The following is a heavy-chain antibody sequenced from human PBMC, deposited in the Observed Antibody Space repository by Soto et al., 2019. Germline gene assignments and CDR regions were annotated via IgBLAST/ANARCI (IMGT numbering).Heavy chain of an antibody. CDR3: ASAGYYGSGSYD. Sequence: SETLSLTCAVYGGSFSGYYWSWIRPPPGKGLEWIGEINHSGSTNYNPSLKSRVTISVDTSKNQFSLKLSSVTAADTAVYYCASAGYYGSGSYDWGQGTLVTSPQ. V-gene: IGHV4-34*01. D-gene: IGHD3-10*01. CDR1: GGSFSGYY. J-gene: IGHJ4*02. CDR2: INHSGST.